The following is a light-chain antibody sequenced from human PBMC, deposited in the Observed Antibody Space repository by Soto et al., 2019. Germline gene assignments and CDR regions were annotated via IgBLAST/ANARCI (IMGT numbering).Light chain of an antibody. V-gene: IGKV1-9*01. CDR3: QQLHDYPIT. Sequence: ILLTQSPSSLSASVGDIVTITCRASQGIDSSFAWYQEKPGKAPKLLIYAASSLQSGVPSRFSGSGSGTDFTLTISSLQPEHFATYYCQQLHDYPITFGQGTRLEIK. CDR2: AAS. J-gene: IGKJ5*01. CDR1: QGIDSS.